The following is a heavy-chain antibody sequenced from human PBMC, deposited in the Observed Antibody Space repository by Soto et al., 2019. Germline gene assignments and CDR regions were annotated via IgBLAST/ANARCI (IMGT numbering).Heavy chain of an antibody. Sequence: EAQLVESGGGLVQPGRSLKLSCAASGFTFSASGIHWVRQASGKGLEWVAHIKDKPNNYATEYAASVKGRFTISRDDSMNMAFLQMNNLKPVDTAVHFCTRQSARWEDWFVPWGQGTLVTVSS. D-gene: IGHD1-26*01. CDR2: IKDKPNNYAT. CDR1: GFTFSASG. V-gene: IGHV3-73*02. CDR3: TRQSARWEDWFVP. J-gene: IGHJ5*02.